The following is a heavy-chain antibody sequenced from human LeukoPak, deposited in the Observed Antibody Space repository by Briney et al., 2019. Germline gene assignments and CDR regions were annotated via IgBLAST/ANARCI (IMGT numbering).Heavy chain of an antibody. CDR2: INSDGSST. CDR3: AKDGDYGYFDY. J-gene: IGHJ4*02. D-gene: IGHD4-17*01. V-gene: IGHV3-74*01. CDR1: GFTFSSYW. Sequence: PGGSLRLSCAASGFTFSSYWMHWVRQAPGKGLVWVSRINSDGSSTSYADSVKGRFTISRDNAKNTLYLQMNSLRAEDTAVYYCAKDGDYGYFDYWGQGTLVTVSS.